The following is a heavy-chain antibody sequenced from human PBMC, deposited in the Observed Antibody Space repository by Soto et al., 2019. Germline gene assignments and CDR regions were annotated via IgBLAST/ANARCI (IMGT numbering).Heavy chain of an antibody. D-gene: IGHD3-3*01. CDR1: GFTFSSYA. CDR3: ARERLEGYYFDY. CDR2: ISYDGSNK. V-gene: IGHV3-30*04. Sequence: GGSLRLSCAASGFTFSSYAMHWVRQAPGKGLGWVAVISYDGSNKYYADSVKGRFTISRDNSKNTLYLQMNSLRAEDTAVYYCARERLEGYYFDYWGQGTLVTVSS. J-gene: IGHJ4*02.